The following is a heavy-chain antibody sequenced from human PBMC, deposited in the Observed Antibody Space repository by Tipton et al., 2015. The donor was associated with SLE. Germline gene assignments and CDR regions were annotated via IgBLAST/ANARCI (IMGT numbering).Heavy chain of an antibody. Sequence: TLSLTCNVSGGSISSYYWTWIRQSAGRGLEWIGQIFVTGSTNYNPSLQSRVSMSIDTSKNHFSLDLSSVTAADTAVYFCARLVRGVDFYYNYMDLWGQGTTVTVSS. CDR2: IFVTGST. J-gene: IGHJ6*03. CDR1: GGSISSYY. V-gene: IGHV4-4*07. CDR3: ARLVRGVDFYYNYMDL. D-gene: IGHD3-10*01.